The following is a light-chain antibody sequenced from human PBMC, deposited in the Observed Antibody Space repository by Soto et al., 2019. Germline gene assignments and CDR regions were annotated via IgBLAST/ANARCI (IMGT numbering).Light chain of an antibody. Sequence: SYELTQPPSVSVAPGKTARITCGESDIGSKSVHWYQQKPGQAPVLVIYYDRHRPSGIPERFSGSNSGNTATLTISRVDAGDEADYYCQVWDSGSAHVVFGGGTKLTVL. CDR1: DIGSKS. CDR3: QVWDSGSAHVV. J-gene: IGLJ2*01. V-gene: IGLV3-21*04. CDR2: YDR.